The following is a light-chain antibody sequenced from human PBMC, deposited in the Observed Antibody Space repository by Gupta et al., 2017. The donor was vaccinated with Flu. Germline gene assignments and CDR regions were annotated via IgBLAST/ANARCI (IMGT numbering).Light chain of an antibody. CDR2: EVT. Sequence: QSALTQPRSVSGSPGQSVTISCTGSSSDVGGYSYVSWYQQYPGKAPKLLIYEVTKRPSGVPDRFSASKTGNTASLTVSGLQADDEAEDYCSSYAGSYTFGGLGGGTKLTVL. CDR1: SSDVGGYSY. V-gene: IGLV2-11*01. J-gene: IGLJ3*02. CDR3: SSYAGSYTFGG.